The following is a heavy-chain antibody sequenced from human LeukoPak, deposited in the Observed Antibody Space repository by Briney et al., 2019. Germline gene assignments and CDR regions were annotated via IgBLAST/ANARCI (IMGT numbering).Heavy chain of an antibody. CDR1: GGSISSGDYY. Sequence: PSQTLSLTCTVSGGSISSGDYYWSWIRQPPGKGLEWIGYIYYSGSTYYNPSLKSRVTISVDTSKNQFSLKLTSVTAADTAVYYCARDHAINGGNSGLLYWGQGTLVTVSS. D-gene: IGHD4-23*01. CDR2: IYYSGST. CDR3: ARDHAINGGNSGLLY. J-gene: IGHJ4*02. V-gene: IGHV4-30-4*01.